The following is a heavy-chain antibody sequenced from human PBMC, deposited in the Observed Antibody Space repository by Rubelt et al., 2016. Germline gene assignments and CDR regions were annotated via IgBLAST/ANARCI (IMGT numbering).Heavy chain of an antibody. J-gene: IGHJ4*02. CDR1: GGSFSGYY. Sequence: QVQLQQWGAGLLKPSETLSLTCAVYGGSFSGYYWSWIRQPPGKGLEWIGYIYYSGSTNYNPSLKCRVTISVDTSKNQFSLKLSSVTAADTAVYYCARHAWGPGTITIFGVVGIDYWGQGTLVTVSS. D-gene: IGHD3-3*01. V-gene: IGHV4-34*11. CDR2: IYYSGST. CDR3: ARHAWGPGTITIFGVVGIDY.